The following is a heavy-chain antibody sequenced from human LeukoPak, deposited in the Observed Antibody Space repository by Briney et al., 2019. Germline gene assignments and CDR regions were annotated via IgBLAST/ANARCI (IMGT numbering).Heavy chain of an antibody. V-gene: IGHV3-64*01. CDR3: ARGQRWELLPSYLEY. J-gene: IGHJ4*02. Sequence: GGSLRLSCAASGFTFSSYNMHWVRQDPGKGLEYVSTISSDGGSTYYANSVKGRFTISRDNSKNTLYLQMGSLRSEDMAVYYCARGQRWELLPSYLEYWGQGTLVTVSS. D-gene: IGHD1-26*01. CDR1: GFTFSSYN. CDR2: ISSDGGST.